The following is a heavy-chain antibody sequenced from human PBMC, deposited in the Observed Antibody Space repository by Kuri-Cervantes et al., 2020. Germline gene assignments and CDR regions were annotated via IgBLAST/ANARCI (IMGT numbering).Heavy chain of an antibody. D-gene: IGHD3-16*02. V-gene: IGHV3-23*01. CDR3: AREGYYDYIWGSYRYFNYWYFDL. J-gene: IGHJ2*01. Sequence: GGSLRLSCAASGFTFSSYAMSWVRQAPGKGLEWVSAISDSGGRTYFADSVKGRFTISRDNSKNTLYLQMNSLRAEDTAVYYCAREGYYDYIWGSYRYFNYWYFDLWGRGTLVTVSS. CDR2: ISDSGGRT. CDR1: GFTFSSYA.